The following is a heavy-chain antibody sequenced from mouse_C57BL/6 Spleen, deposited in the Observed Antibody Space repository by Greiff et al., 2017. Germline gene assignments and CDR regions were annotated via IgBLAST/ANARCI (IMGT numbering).Heavy chain of an antibody. Sequence: QVQLKESGAELVKPGASVKISCKASGYAFSSYWMNWVKQRPGKGLDWIGQIYPGDGDTNYNGKFKGKATLTGDKSSSTAYMQLSSLTSEDSAVYFCARGRSGPWFAYWGQVTLVTVSA. J-gene: IGHJ3*01. V-gene: IGHV1-80*01. D-gene: IGHD3-2*02. CDR2: IYPGDGDT. CDR1: GYAFSSYW. CDR3: ARGRSGPWFAY.